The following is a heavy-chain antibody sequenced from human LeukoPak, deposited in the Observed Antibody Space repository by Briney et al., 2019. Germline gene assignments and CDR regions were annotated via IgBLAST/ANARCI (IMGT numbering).Heavy chain of an antibody. CDR2: INPNSGGT. J-gene: IGHJ4*02. CDR3: ARSCSSTSCHLGYFDY. D-gene: IGHD2-2*01. CDR1: GYTFTSYY. Sequence: ASVKVSCKASGYTFTSYYMHWVRQAPGQGLEWMGWINPNSGGTNYAQKFQGRVTMTRDTSISTAYMELSRLRSDDTAVYYCARSCSSTSCHLGYFDYWGQGTLVTVSS. V-gene: IGHV1-2*02.